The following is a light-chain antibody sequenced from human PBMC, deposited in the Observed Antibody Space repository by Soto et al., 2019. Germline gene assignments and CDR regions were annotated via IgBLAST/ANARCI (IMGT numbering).Light chain of an antibody. V-gene: IGLV1-40*01. Sequence: QSALTQPPSVSGAPGQKVTISCTGSSSNIGAGFGVHWYQQLPGAAPKLLISGNPNRPSGVPDRFSASKSDTSASLAITGLQAEDEADYYCQYYESSLSGFVFGIGTKVTVL. CDR1: SSNIGAGFG. J-gene: IGLJ1*01. CDR2: GNP. CDR3: QYYESSLSGFV.